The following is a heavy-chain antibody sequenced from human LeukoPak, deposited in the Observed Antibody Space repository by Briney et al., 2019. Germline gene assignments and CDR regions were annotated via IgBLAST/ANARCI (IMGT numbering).Heavy chain of an antibody. Sequence: HSGGSLRLSCAASGFTFSSYAMSWVRQAPGKGLEWVSAISGSGGSTYYADSVKGRFTISRDNSKNTLYLQMNSLRAEDTAVYYCAKDEGEWELLTGSRPWGQGTLVTVSS. CDR3: AKDEGEWELLTGSRP. CDR1: GFTFSSYA. D-gene: IGHD1-26*01. J-gene: IGHJ5*02. CDR2: ISGSGGST. V-gene: IGHV3-23*01.